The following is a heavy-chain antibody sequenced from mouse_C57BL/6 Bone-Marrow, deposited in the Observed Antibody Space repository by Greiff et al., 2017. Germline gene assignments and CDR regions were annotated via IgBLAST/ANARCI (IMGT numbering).Heavy chain of an antibody. Sequence: EVKLQESGGGLVKPGGSLKLSCAASGFTFSSYAMSWVRQTPEKRLEWVATISDGGSYTYYPDNVKGRFTISRDNAKNNLYLQMSHLKSEDTAMYYCAREVSLLYYGSRWYFDVWGTGTTVTVSS. CDR1: GFTFSSYA. D-gene: IGHD1-1*01. V-gene: IGHV5-4*01. CDR2: ISDGGSYT. CDR3: AREVSLLYYGSRWYFDV. J-gene: IGHJ1*03.